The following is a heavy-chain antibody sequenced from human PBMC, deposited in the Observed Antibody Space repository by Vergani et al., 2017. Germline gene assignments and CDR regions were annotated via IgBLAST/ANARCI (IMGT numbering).Heavy chain of an antibody. J-gene: IGHJ6*03. CDR2: IYTSGST. CDR3: AREGEYSSSWYRNYYYMDV. Sequence: QVQLQESGPGLVKPSETLSLTCTVSGGSISSYYWSWIRQPAGKGLEWIGRIYTSGSTNYNPSLKSRVTMSVDTSKNQFSLKLSSVTAADTAVYYCAREGEYSSSWYRNYYYMDVWGKGTTVTVSS. V-gene: IGHV4-4*07. D-gene: IGHD6-13*01. CDR1: GGSISSYY.